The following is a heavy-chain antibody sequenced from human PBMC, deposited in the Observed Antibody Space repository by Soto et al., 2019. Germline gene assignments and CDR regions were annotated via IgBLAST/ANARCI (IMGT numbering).Heavy chain of an antibody. J-gene: IGHJ4*02. CDR1: GFTFSSYW. V-gene: IGHV3-74*01. CDR3: ARGPTSGDYFDY. Sequence: PGGSLRLSCAASGFTFSSYWMHWVRQAPGKGLVWVSRINSDGSSTSYADSVKGRFTISRDNAKNTLYLQMNSLRAEDTAVYYCARGPTSGDYFDYWGQGTLVTVSS. D-gene: IGHD3-10*01. CDR2: INSDGSST.